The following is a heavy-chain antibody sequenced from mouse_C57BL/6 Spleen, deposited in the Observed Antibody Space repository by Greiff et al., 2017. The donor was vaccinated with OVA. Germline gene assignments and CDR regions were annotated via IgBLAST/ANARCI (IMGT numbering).Heavy chain of an antibody. Sequence: QVQLQQSGAELVRPGASVTLSCKASGYTFTDYEMHWVKQTPVHGLEWIGALDPETGGTAYNQKFKGKAILTADKSSSTAYMELRSLTSEDSAVYYCTRSRVTTVVDPWYFDVWGTGTTVTVSS. CDR2: LDPETGGT. V-gene: IGHV1-15*01. CDR3: TRSRVTTVVDPWYFDV. CDR1: GYTFTDYE. D-gene: IGHD1-1*01. J-gene: IGHJ1*03.